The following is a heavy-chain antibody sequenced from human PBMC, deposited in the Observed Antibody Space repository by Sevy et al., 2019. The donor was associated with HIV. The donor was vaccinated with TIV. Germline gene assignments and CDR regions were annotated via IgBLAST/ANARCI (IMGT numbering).Heavy chain of an antibody. J-gene: IGHJ4*02. CDR3: ARGLVRGDTKDG. CDR2: ISSSSSYI. CDR1: GFTFSSYS. D-gene: IGHD3-10*01. V-gene: IGHV3-21*01. Sequence: GGSLRLSCVASGFTFSSYSMNWVRQAPGKGLEWVSSISSSSSYIYYADSVKGRFTISRDNAKNSLYLQMNSLRAEDTAVYYCARGLVRGDTKDGWGQGTLVTVSS.